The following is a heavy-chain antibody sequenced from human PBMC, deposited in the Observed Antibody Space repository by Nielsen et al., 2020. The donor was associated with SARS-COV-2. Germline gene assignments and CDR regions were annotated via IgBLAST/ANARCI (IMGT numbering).Heavy chain of an antibody. CDR3: ARNYDFWSGMDV. V-gene: IGHV1-2*06. J-gene: IGHJ6*02. D-gene: IGHD3-3*01. CDR2: INPNSGGT. Sequence: ASVKVSCKASGYTFTSYGISWVRQAPGQGLEWMGRINPNSGGTNYAQKFQGRVTMTRDTSISTAYMELSRLRSDDTAVYYCARNYDFWSGMDVWGQGTTVTVSS. CDR1: GYTFTSYG.